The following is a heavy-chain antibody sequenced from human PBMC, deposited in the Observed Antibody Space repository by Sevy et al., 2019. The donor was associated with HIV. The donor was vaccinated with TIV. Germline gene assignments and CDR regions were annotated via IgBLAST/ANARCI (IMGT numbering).Heavy chain of an antibody. CDR3: AGENAWGRGYS. J-gene: IGHJ4*02. Sequence: SETLSLTCTVSGGSITSLYWNWIRQPPGKGLVWIANIYYNGHINYNPSLKSRVTLSLGTSKNQFSLRLSSVTAADTAMYYCAGENAWGRGYSWGQGTLVTVSS. CDR1: GGSITSLY. V-gene: IGHV4-59*08. CDR2: IYYNGHI. D-gene: IGHD1-26*01.